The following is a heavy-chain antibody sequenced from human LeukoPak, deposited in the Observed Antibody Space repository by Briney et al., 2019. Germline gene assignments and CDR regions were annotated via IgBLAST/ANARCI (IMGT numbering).Heavy chain of an antibody. Sequence: ASVKVSCKASGYTFTGYYMHWVREAPGQGLEWMGWIHPNSGDTKYAQKFQGRVTMTRDTSISTTYMELSRLTSDDTAVYYCARDGVFDYWGQGTLVTVSS. CDR1: GYTFTGYY. CDR3: ARDGVFDY. J-gene: IGHJ4*02. CDR2: IHPNSGDT. V-gene: IGHV1-2*02. D-gene: IGHD3-16*01.